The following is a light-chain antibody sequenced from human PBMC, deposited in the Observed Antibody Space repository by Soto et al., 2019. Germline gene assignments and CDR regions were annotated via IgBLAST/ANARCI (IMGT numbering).Light chain of an antibody. CDR2: LNSDGSH. V-gene: IGLV4-69*01. CDR3: QTWGTASHDVV. J-gene: IGLJ2*01. Sequence: QLVLTQSPSASASLGASVKLTCTLSSGHSSYAIAWHQQQPEKGPRYLMKLNSDGSHSKGDGIPDRFSGSSSGAGRHLTISSLQSEDEADYYCQTWGTASHDVVFGGGTKVTVL. CDR1: SGHSSYA.